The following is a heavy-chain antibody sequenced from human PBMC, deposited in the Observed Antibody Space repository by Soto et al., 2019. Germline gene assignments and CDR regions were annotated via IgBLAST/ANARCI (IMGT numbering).Heavy chain of an antibody. CDR1: GFHFSDYY. Sequence: PGGSLRLSCAAAGFHFSDYYMSWIRQAPGKGLEWVSYISSSGSTIYYADSVKGRFTISRDNAKNSLYLQMNSLRAEDTAVYYCARSHLYYDSSGYPDYWGQGTLVTVSS. CDR2: ISSSGSTI. V-gene: IGHV3-11*01. CDR3: ARSHLYYDSSGYPDY. D-gene: IGHD3-22*01. J-gene: IGHJ4*02.